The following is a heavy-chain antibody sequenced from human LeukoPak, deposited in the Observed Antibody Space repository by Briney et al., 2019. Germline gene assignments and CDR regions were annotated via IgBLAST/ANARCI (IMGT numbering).Heavy chain of an antibody. D-gene: IGHD3-22*01. V-gene: IGHV3-11*04. CDR3: ARGGTTYYYDSSDDAFDI. CDR2: IGSSGSTI. J-gene: IGHJ3*02. Sequence: GGSLRLSCAASGFTFSDYYMSWIRQAPGKGLEWVSYIGSSGSTIYYADSVKGRFTISRDNAKNSLYLQMNSLRAEDTAVYYCARGGTTYYYDSSDDAFDIWGQGTMVTVSS. CDR1: GFTFSDYY.